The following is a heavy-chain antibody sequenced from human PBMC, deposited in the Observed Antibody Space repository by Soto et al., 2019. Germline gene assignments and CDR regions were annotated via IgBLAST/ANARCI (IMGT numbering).Heavy chain of an antibody. D-gene: IGHD3-3*01. CDR1: GGSISSSSYY. CDR2: IYYSGST. CDR3: ARESGYYTYGMDV. Sequence: PSETLSLTCTVSGGSISSSSYYWGWIRQPPGKGLEWIGSIYYSGSTYYNPSLKSRVTISVDTSKNQFSLKLSSVTAADTAVYYCARESGYYTYGMDVWGQGTTVTVSS. J-gene: IGHJ6*02. V-gene: IGHV4-39*02.